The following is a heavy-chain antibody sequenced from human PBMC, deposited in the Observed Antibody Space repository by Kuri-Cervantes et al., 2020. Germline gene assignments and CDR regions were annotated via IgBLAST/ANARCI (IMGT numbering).Heavy chain of an antibody. CDR1: GFTFSSYG. D-gene: IGHD3-22*01. CDR2: ISSSSSTI. J-gene: IGHJ6*02. Sequence: LSLTCAASGFTFSSYGMHWVRQAPGKGLEWVSYISSSSSTIYYADSAKGRFTISRDNSKNTLYLQMNSLRAEDTAVYYCARESSSGYYVSLGMDVWGQGTTVTVSS. CDR3: ARESSSGYYVSLGMDV. V-gene: IGHV3-48*01.